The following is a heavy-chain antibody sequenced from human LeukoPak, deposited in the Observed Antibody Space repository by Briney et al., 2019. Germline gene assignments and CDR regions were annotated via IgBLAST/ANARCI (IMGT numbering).Heavy chain of an antibody. V-gene: IGHV3-53*01. CDR3: ARGIAVAGIFDY. J-gene: IGHJ4*02. CDR1: GFTVISNY. Sequence: GGSLRLSCAASGFTVISNYMSWVRQAPGKGLEWVSVIYSGGSTYYADSVKGRFTISRDNSKNTLYLQMNSLRDEDTAVYYCARGIAVAGIFDYWGQGTLVTVSS. CDR2: IYSGGST. D-gene: IGHD6-19*01.